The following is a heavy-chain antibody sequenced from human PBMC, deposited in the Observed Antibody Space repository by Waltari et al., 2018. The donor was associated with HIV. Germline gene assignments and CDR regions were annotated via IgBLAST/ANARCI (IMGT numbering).Heavy chain of an antibody. J-gene: IGHJ4*02. CDR2: ICWNSGSI. Sequence: EVHLVESGGGLVQPGRSLRLSCAASGFTFDDYAMHWVRQTPGKGLEWVSGICWNSGSIGYADSVKGRFTISRDNAKNSLFLQMNSLRPEDTAFYYCAKGPTLTSPPTYFNYWGQGTLVTVSS. CDR3: AKGPTLTSPPTYFNY. CDR1: GFTFDDYA. D-gene: IGHD2-2*01. V-gene: IGHV3-9*01.